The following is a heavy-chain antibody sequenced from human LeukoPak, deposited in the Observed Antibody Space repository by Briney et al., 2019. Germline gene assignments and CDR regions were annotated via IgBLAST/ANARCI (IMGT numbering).Heavy chain of an antibody. CDR3: ARGGLPARSRFDP. D-gene: IGHD3/OR15-3a*01. CDR2: INPSSGRT. J-gene: IGHJ5*02. CDR1: GYTFTSYY. V-gene: IGHV1-46*01. Sequence: ASVKVSCKASGYTFTSYYMNWVRQAPGQGLEWMGIINPSSGRTTSAQKFQGRVTMTRDTSTSTVYMELTSLRSEDTAVFYCARGGLPARSRFDPWGQGTLVTVCS.